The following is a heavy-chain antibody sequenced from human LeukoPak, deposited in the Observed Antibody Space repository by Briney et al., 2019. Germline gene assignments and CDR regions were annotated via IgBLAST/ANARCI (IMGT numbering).Heavy chain of an antibody. Sequence: GGSLRLSCAASGFTFSSYWMSWVRQAPGEGLEWVANTKQDGSEKYYVDSVKGRFTISRVNAKNSLDLQMNSLRAEDTAVYYCARDRASDSSGYMNGMDVWGQGTTVTASS. D-gene: IGHD3-22*01. CDR1: GFTFSSYW. V-gene: IGHV3-7*01. J-gene: IGHJ6*02. CDR3: ARDRASDSSGYMNGMDV. CDR2: TKQDGSEK.